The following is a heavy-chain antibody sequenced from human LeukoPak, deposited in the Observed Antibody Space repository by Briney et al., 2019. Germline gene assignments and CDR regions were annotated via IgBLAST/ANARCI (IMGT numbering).Heavy chain of an antibody. CDR1: GFTFSSYW. CDR3: ARVSSSWNPFDY. Sequence: PGGSLRLSCAASGFTFSSYWMHWVRQAPGKGLVWVSRINSDGSSTNYADSVKGRFTISRDNAKNTLYPQMNSLRAEDTAVYYCARVSSSWNPFDYWGQGTLVTVST. D-gene: IGHD6-13*01. CDR2: INSDGSST. J-gene: IGHJ4*02. V-gene: IGHV3-74*01.